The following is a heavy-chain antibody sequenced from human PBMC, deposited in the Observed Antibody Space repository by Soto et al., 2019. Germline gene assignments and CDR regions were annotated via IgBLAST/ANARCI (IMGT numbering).Heavy chain of an antibody. D-gene: IGHD3-10*01. Sequence: ASVKVSCKASGYTFTSYGVNWVRQAAGQGLEWMGWMNPNTGNTGYAQKFQGRVTLTRDTSISTAYLEPSSLTSEDTAVYYCARADRSGSGTYYFDYWGQGTLVTVSS. CDR2: MNPNTGNT. J-gene: IGHJ4*02. CDR3: ARADRSGSGTYYFDY. V-gene: IGHV1-8*01. CDR1: GYTFTSYG.